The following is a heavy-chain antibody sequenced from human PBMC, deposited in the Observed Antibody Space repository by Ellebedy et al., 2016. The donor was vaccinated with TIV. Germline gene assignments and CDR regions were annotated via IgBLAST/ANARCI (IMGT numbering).Heavy chain of an antibody. Sequence: ASVKVSXXASGYTFTSYDINWVRQAPGQGLEWMGIINPSGGSTSYAQKFQGRVTMTRDTSTSTVYMELSSLRSEDTAVYYCARDRWLAQPRTFDPWGQGTLVTVSS. CDR1: GYTFTSYD. CDR2: INPSGGST. J-gene: IGHJ5*02. D-gene: IGHD6-19*01. V-gene: IGHV1-46*03. CDR3: ARDRWLAQPRTFDP.